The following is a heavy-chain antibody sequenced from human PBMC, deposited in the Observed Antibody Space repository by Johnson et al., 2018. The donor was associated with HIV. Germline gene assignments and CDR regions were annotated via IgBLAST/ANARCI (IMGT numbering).Heavy chain of an antibody. CDR3: AKGIGEGWQVDAVYI. J-gene: IGHJ3*02. CDR2: IRYDGSNK. Sequence: QVQLVESGGGVVQPGGSLRLSCAASGFTFSNYGMHWVRQAPGKGLEWVAFIRYDGSNKYYADSVKGRFTISRDNSKNTMYLQMNSLRAEDTAIYYCAKGIGEGWQVDAVYIWCQGTRVTVSS. V-gene: IGHV3-30*02. D-gene: IGHD6-19*01. CDR1: GFTFSNYG.